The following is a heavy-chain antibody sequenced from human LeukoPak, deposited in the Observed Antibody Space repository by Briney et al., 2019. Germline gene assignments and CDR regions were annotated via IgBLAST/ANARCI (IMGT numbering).Heavy chain of an antibody. V-gene: IGHV3-74*01. CDR3: ARDQVSSGWYGGGIGY. D-gene: IGHD6-19*01. Sequence: GGSLRLSCAASGSTFSSYWMHWVRQAPGKGLVWVSRINSDGSSTSYADSVKGRFTISRDNAKNTLYLQMNSLRAEDTAVYYCARDQVSSGWYGGGIGYWGQGTLVTVSS. CDR2: INSDGSST. J-gene: IGHJ4*02. CDR1: GSTFSSYW.